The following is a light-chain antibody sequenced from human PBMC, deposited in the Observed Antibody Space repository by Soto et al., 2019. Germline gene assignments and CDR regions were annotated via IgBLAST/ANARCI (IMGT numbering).Light chain of an antibody. Sequence: QSVLTQPPSTSGTPGQRVSVSCSGGDSNIGNNFVFWYQQFPGTAPKLLIYRNNQRPSGVPDRFSGSKSGTSAPLAISGLRSEDEADYYCAAWDDSLSGVPIGGGPQLPVL. CDR3: AAWDDSLSGVP. V-gene: IGLV1-47*01. J-gene: IGLJ2*01. CDR1: DSNIGNNF. CDR2: RNN.